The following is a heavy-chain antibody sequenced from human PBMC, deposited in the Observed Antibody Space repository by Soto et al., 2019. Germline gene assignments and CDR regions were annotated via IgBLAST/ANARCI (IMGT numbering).Heavy chain of an antibody. Sequence: GGSLRLSCAASGFTVSSNYMSWVRQAPGKGLEWVSVIYSGGSTYYADSVKGRFTISRENAKNSLYLQMNSLRAGDTAVYYCARGYCSGGSCYYYYYGMDVWGQGTTVTVSS. CDR3: ARGYCSGGSCYYYYYGMDV. J-gene: IGHJ6*02. CDR1: GFTVSSNY. V-gene: IGHV3-53*01. CDR2: IYSGGST. D-gene: IGHD2-15*01.